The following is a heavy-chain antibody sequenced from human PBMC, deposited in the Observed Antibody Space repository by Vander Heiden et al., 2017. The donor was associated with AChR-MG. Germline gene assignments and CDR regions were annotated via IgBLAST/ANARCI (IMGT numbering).Heavy chain of an antibody. D-gene: IGHD2-2*01. CDR3: ARDLGYCSSTSCYYYYGMDV. CDR2: INPNSGGT. CDR1: GYTFPGYH. Sequence: QVQLVQSGAEVKKPGASVKVSCTASGYTFPGYHMHGVRQAPGQGLEWMGWINPNSGGTNYAQKFQGWVTMTRDTSISTAYMELSRLRSDDTAVYYCARDLGYCSSTSCYYYYGMDVWGQGTTVTVSS. J-gene: IGHJ6*02. V-gene: IGHV1-2*04.